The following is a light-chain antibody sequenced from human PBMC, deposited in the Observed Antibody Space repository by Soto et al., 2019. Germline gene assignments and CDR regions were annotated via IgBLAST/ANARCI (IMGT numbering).Light chain of an antibody. Sequence: EIVLTQSPGTLSLSPGESATLSCRASQNVDSNYLAWYQQKPGQAPRIIIFGASGRATGIPDRFSGSGSGTDFTLTISRLEPEDFAVYYCQQYGSLSLTFGQGTKVDIK. CDR1: QNVDSNY. CDR2: GAS. V-gene: IGKV3-20*01. CDR3: QQYGSLSLT. J-gene: IGKJ1*01.